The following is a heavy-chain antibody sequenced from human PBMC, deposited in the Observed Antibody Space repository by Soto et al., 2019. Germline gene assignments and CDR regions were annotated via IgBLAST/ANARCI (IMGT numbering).Heavy chain of an antibody. D-gene: IGHD1-26*01. V-gene: IGHV3-23*01. Sequence: EVLLLESGGGLVQPGGSLRLSCSASGFTFSSYAMNWVRQVPGKGLEWVSAISGSGRSTYYADSVKGRFTISRDNSRNTRYLQMNSLRAEDTAIYYCAKDPHRGGKYYSLYFDYWGQGNLVTVSS. CDR3: AKDPHRGGKYYSLYFDY. CDR1: GFTFSSYA. J-gene: IGHJ4*02. CDR2: ISGSGRST.